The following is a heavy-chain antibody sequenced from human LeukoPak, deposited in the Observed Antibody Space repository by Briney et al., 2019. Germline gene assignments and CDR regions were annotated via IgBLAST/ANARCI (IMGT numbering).Heavy chain of an antibody. Sequence: GESLKISCKGSGYSFTSYCIGWVRQMPGKGLEWMGIIYPGDSDTRYSPSFQGQVTISADKSISTAYLQWSSLKASDTAMYYCARQVRTGYDILTGRGYYYMDVRGKGTTVTVSS. CDR3: ARQVRTGYDILTGRGYYYMDV. CDR2: IYPGDSDT. J-gene: IGHJ6*03. CDR1: GYSFTSYC. V-gene: IGHV5-51*01. D-gene: IGHD3-9*01.